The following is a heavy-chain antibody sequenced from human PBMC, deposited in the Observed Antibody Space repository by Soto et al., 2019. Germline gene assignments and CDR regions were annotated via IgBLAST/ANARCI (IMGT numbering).Heavy chain of an antibody. CDR2: INAGNGNT. CDR1: GYTFTSYA. CDR3: ARDGGAAAGTSYYYYYMDV. J-gene: IGHJ6*03. V-gene: IGHV1-3*01. Sequence: ASVKVSCKASGYTFTSYAMHWVRQAPGQRLEWMGWINAGNGNTKYSQKFQGRVTITRDTSISTAYMELSRLRSEDTAVYYCARDGGAAAGTSYYYYYMDVWGKGTTVTVSS. D-gene: IGHD6-13*01.